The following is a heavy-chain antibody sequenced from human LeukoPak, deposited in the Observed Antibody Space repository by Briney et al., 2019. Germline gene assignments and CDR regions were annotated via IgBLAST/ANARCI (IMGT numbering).Heavy chain of an antibody. Sequence: GGSLRLSCAASGFTVSNKYMTWVRQAPGKGLEWVSYISSSSTTIHYADSVKGRFTISRDNAKNSVYLQMNSLRVEDTAVYYCAELGITLIGGVWGKGTTVTISS. J-gene: IGHJ6*04. V-gene: IGHV3-48*01. CDR3: AELGITLIGGV. CDR2: ISSSSTTI. D-gene: IGHD3-10*02. CDR1: GFTVSNKY.